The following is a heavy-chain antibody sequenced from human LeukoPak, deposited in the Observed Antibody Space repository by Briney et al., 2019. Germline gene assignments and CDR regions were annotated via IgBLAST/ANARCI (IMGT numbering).Heavy chain of an antibody. CDR2: INHSGST. D-gene: IGHD3-3*01. Sequence: PSETLSLTCAVYGGSFSGYCWSWIRQPPGKGLEWIVEINHSGSTNYNPSLKSRVTISVDTSKNQFSLNLSSVTAADTAVYYCARRVVINDWFDPWGQGTMVTVSS. V-gene: IGHV4-34*01. CDR3: ARRVVINDWFDP. CDR1: GGSFSGYC. J-gene: IGHJ5*02.